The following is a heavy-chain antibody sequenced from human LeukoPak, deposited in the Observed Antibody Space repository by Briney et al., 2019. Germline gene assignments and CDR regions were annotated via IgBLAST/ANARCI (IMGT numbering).Heavy chain of an antibody. CDR3: ARDKIPEVGHNWFDP. Sequence: RTGGSLRLSCAASGFTFSSYAMHWVCQAPGKGLEWVAVISYDGSNKYYADSVKGRFTISRDNSKNTLYLQMNSLRAEDTAAYYCARDKIPEVGHNWFDPWGQGTLVTVSS. V-gene: IGHV3-30-3*01. D-gene: IGHD1-26*01. CDR2: ISYDGSNK. J-gene: IGHJ5*02. CDR1: GFTFSSYA.